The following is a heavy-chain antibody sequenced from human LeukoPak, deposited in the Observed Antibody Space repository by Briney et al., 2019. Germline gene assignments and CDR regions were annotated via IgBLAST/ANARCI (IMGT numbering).Heavy chain of an antibody. CDR3: ARVFTMIVVAVFDY. D-gene: IGHD3-22*01. Sequence: PSETLSLTCTVSGGSISSGSYYWSWIRQPAGKGLEWIGRIYTSGSTNYNPSLQSRVTISVDTSKNQFSLKLSSVTAADTAVYYCARVFTMIVVAVFDYWGQGTLVTVSS. V-gene: IGHV4-61*02. J-gene: IGHJ4*02. CDR1: GGSISSGSYY. CDR2: IYTSGST.